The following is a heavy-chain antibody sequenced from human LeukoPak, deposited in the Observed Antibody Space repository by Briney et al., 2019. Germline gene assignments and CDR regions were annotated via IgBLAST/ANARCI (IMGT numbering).Heavy chain of an antibody. D-gene: IGHD3-22*01. CDR3: ARAYYYDSSGYSTNWFDP. CDR2: IYHSGNT. Sequence: SETLSLTCAVSGFSISSGYYWGCIRQPPGKGLEWIGSIYHSGNTYYNPSLESRVTISVDTSKNQFSLKLRSVTAADTAVYYCARAYYYDSSGYSTNWFDPWAQGTLVTVSS. J-gene: IGHJ5*02. V-gene: IGHV4-38-2*01. CDR1: GFSISSGYY.